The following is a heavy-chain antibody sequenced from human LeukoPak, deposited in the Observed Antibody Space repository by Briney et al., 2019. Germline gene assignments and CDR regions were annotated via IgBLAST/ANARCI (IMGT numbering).Heavy chain of an antibody. CDR1: GFTFSTYW. CDR3: AKDQKDITSWYFDY. CDR2: IKQDGSEK. J-gene: IGHJ4*02. D-gene: IGHD2-15*01. Sequence: GGSLRLSCAASGFTFSTYWMSWVRQAPGKGLEWVANIKQDGSEKYYVDSVKGRFTISRDNAKSSLYLQMNSLRAEDAALYYCAKDQKDITSWYFDYWGQGTLVTVSS. V-gene: IGHV3-7*04.